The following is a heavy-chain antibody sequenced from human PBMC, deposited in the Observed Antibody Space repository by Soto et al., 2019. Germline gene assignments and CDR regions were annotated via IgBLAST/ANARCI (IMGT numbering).Heavy chain of an antibody. CDR3: ARDHSIRFVAAAGSALSY. D-gene: IGHD6-13*01. Sequence: QVQLVQSGAEVKKPGSSVKVSCKASGGTFSSYTISWVRQAPGQGLEWMGRIIPILGIANYAQKFQGRVTITADKSTSPAYMELSSLRSEDTAVYYCARDHSIRFVAAAGSALSYWGQGTLVTVSS. J-gene: IGHJ4*02. CDR2: IIPILGIA. CDR1: GGTFSSYT. V-gene: IGHV1-69*08.